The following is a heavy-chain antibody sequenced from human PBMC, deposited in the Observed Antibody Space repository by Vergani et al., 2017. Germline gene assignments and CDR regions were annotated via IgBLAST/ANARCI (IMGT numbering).Heavy chain of an antibody. V-gene: IGHV4-34*01. J-gene: IGHJ5*02. Sequence: QVQLQQWGAGLLKPSETLSLTCAVYGGSFSGYYWSWIRQPPGKGLEWIGEINHSGSTYYNPSLKSRVTISVDTSKNQFSLKLSSVTAADTAVYYCARDGGSGWLDWFDPWGQGTLVTVSS. D-gene: IGHD6-19*01. CDR1: GGSFSGYY. CDR2: INHSGST. CDR3: ARDGGSGWLDWFDP.